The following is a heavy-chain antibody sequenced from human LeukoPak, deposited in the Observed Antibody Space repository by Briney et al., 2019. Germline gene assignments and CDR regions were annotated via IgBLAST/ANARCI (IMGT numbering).Heavy chain of an antibody. CDR2: IIPILGIA. J-gene: IGHJ4*02. V-gene: IGHV1-69*04. CDR3: ARDNLAVAGTGPFDY. D-gene: IGHD6-19*01. CDR1: GGTFSSYA. Sequence: SVKVSCKASGGTFSSYAISWVRQAPGQGLEWMGRIIPILGIANYAQKFQGRVTITADKSTSTAYMELSSLRSEDTAVYYCARDNLAVAGTGPFDYWGQGTLVTVSS.